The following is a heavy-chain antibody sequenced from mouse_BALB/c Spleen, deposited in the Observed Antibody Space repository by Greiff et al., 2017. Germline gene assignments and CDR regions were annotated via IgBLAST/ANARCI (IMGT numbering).Heavy chain of an antibody. J-gene: IGHJ1*01. CDR3: GTPPRGSSYDYWYFDV. D-gene: IGHD1-1*01. CDR1: GYSFTGYF. Sequence: VQLQQSGPELVKPGASVKISCKASGYSFTGYFMNWVKQSHGKSLEWIGRINPYNGDTFYNQKFKGKATLTVDKSSSTAHMELLSLTSEDSAVYYCGTPPRGSSYDYWYFDVWGAGTTVTVSS. CDR2: INPYNGDT. V-gene: IGHV1-37*01.